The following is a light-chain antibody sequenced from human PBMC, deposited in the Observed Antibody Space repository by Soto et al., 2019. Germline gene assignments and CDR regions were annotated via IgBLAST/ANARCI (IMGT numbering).Light chain of an antibody. CDR2: EDS. Sequence: SYELTQPPSVSVSPGQTARITCSGDALPKKYAYWYQQKSGQAPVLVIYEDSKRPSGIPERFSGSSSETMATLTISGAQVEDEADYYCYSTDSSGNLRVFGGGTKLTVL. V-gene: IGLV3-10*01. CDR3: YSTDSSGNLRV. J-gene: IGLJ3*02. CDR1: ALPKKY.